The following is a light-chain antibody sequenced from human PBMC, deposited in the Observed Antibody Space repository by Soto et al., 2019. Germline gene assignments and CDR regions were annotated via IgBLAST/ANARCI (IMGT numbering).Light chain of an antibody. CDR1: SSNIGAVFD. CDR3: QSCDSGLSGWL. J-gene: IGLJ2*01. CDR2: ENT. Sequence: QSVLTQPPSGSGAPGQRVTISCTGSSSNIGAVFDVHWYQQVPGTATKLLIYENTKRPSGVPDRLSGSKSGTSASLAITGLQDEDEADYYCQSCDSGLSGWLFGGGTNLTVL. V-gene: IGLV1-40*01.